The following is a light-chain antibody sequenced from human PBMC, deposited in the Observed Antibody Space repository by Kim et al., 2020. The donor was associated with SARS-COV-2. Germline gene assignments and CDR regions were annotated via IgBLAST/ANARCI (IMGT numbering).Light chain of an antibody. J-gene: IGLJ1*01. CDR2: GIN. V-gene: IGLV3-19*01. Sequence: SSELTQDPAVSVALGQTVRITCQGDSLRSYYANWYQQKPGQAPVVVIYGINKRPSGIPDRFSGSSSGSTASLTITATQAEDEADYYCNPRDDVCGTGTKVTVL. CDR1: SLRSYY. CDR3: NPRDDV.